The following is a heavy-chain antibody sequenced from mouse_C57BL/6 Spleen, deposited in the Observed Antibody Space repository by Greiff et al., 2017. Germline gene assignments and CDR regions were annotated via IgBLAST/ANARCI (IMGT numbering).Heavy chain of an antibody. CDR1: GFTFSSYG. J-gene: IGHJ4*01. CDR3: ARQPSYDAMDY. V-gene: IGHV5-6*01. CDR2: ISSGGGYT. Sequence: EVQLVESGGDLVKPGGSLKLSCAASGFTFSSYGMSWVRQTPDKRLECVATISSGGGYTYYPDSVKGRFTISRDNAKNTLYLQMSSLKSEDTAMYYCARQPSYDAMDYWGQGTSVTVSS.